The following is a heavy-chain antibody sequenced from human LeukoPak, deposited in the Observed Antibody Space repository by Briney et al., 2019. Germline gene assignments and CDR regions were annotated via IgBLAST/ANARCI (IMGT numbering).Heavy chain of an antibody. CDR3: ARGAAAGSNWFDP. CDR1: GYTFTGYY. J-gene: IGHJ5*02. Sequence: ASVKVCCKASGYTFTGYYMHWVRQAPGQGLEWMGWINPNSGGTNYAQKFQGRVTMTRDTSISTAYMELSRLRSDDTAVYYCARGAAAGSNWFDPWGQGTLVTVSS. CDR2: INPNSGGT. D-gene: IGHD6-13*01. V-gene: IGHV1-2*02.